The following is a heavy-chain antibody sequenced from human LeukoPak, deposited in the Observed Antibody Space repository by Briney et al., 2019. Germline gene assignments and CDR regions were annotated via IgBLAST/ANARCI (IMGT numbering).Heavy chain of an antibody. Sequence: PGGSLRLSCAASGFTFPAYAMNWVRQAPGKGLEWVSVISGTGGSTYYADSVKGRFTISRDDSKNTPYLQMNSLRAEDTAMYYCARGLPPVMKYYFDYWGQGTLVTVSS. V-gene: IGHV3-23*01. D-gene: IGHD4-11*01. CDR2: ISGTGGST. CDR3: ARGLPPVMKYYFDY. J-gene: IGHJ4*02. CDR1: GFTFPAYA.